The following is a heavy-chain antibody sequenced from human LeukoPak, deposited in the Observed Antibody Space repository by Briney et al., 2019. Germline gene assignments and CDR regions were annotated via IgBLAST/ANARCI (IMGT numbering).Heavy chain of an antibody. V-gene: IGHV4-30-2*01. CDR2: IYDSRST. D-gene: IGHD3-10*01. J-gene: IGHJ4*02. CDR3: AADYGSGSYRFDC. Sequence: SETLSLTCAVSGGSISSGDYCWSWLRQGPGMGLKWIVYIYDSRSTLYNPSLKSRVTISIDRSKNQFSLRLSSVTGADTAVYYCAADYGSGSYRFDCWGQGTLVTVSS. CDR1: GGSISSGDYC.